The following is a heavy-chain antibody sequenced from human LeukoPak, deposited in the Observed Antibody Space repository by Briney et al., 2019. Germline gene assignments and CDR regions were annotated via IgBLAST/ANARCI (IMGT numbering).Heavy chain of an antibody. CDR2: IYYSGST. V-gene: IGHV4-39*02. CDR3: ARDFGVVMPLYYFDY. J-gene: IGHJ4*02. D-gene: IGHD3-3*01. CDR1: GGSISSSSYY. Sequence: SETLPLTCTVSGGSISSSSYYWGWIRQPPGKGLEWIGSIYYSGSTYYNPSLKSRVTISVDTSKNQSSLKLSSVTAADTAVYYCARDFGVVMPLYYFDYWGQGTLVTVSS.